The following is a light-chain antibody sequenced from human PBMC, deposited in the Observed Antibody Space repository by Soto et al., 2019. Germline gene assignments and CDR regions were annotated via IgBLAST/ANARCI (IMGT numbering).Light chain of an antibody. V-gene: IGLV6-57*01. Sequence: NFMLTQPHCVSESPGKTAIISCTRSSGSIASNYVQWYQQRPGSSPTTVIYEDNQRPSGVPDRFSGSIDSSSNSASLTISGLETEDEADYYCQSYDATNQVFGGGTKLTVL. J-gene: IGLJ2*01. CDR2: EDN. CDR3: QSYDATNQV. CDR1: SGSIASNY.